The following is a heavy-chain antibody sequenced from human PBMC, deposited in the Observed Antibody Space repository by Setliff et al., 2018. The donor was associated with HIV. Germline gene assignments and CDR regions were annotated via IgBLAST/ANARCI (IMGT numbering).Heavy chain of an antibody. J-gene: IGHJ4*02. CDR1: GGSISGYH. CDR2: IYTRRGT. V-gene: IGHV4-4*09. Sequence: SETLSLTCTVSGGSISGYHWNWLRQTPGKGLAWIGYIYTRRGTNYNHSIRTRVIVSVDTSNQFSLKLSSVTAADAAVYSCARSPSYRSSWEYYFDYWGQGILVTVSS. CDR3: ARSPSYRSSWEYYFDY. D-gene: IGHD6-13*01.